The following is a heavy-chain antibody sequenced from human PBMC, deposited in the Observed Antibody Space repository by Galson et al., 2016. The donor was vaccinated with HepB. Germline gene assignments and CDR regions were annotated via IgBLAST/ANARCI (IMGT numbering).Heavy chain of an antibody. V-gene: IGHV1-18*04. Sequence: SVKVSCKASGYTFTSDGISWVRQAPGQGLEWMGWISAYNGNTIYAQKVQDRLTMTTDTSTSTAYMELRSLRSDDTAVYYCARGASGFDYWGQGTLVTVSS. CDR2: ISAYNGNT. D-gene: IGHD3-10*01. CDR3: ARGASGFDY. CDR1: GYTFTSDG. J-gene: IGHJ4*02.